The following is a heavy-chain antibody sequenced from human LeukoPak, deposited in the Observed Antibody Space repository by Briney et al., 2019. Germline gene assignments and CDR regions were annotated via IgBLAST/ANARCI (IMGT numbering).Heavy chain of an antibody. CDR3: AREGSSGYDNWFDP. V-gene: IGHV4-30-2*01. J-gene: IGHJ5*02. Sequence: PSETLSLTCAVSGGSISSGGYSWSWIRQPPGKGLGWIGYICHSGSTYYNPSLKSRVTISVDRSKNQFSLKLSSVTAADTAVYYCAREGSSGYDNWFDPWGQGTLVTVSS. CDR1: GGSISSGGYS. D-gene: IGHD3-22*01. CDR2: ICHSGST.